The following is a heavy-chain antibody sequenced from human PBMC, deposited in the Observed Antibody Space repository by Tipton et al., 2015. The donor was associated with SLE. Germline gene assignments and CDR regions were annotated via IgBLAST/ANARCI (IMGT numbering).Heavy chain of an antibody. V-gene: IGHV5-51*01. J-gene: IGHJ4*02. Sequence: QLVQSGAEVKKPGESLKISCKGSGYSFTSYWIGWVRQMPGKGLEWMGIIYPGDSDTRYSPYFQGQVTISADKSISTAYLQWSSLKASDTAMYYCARHVSPNDYGSGSYSFDYWGQGTLVTVAS. CDR1: GYSFTSYW. D-gene: IGHD3-10*01. CDR3: ARHVSPNDYGSGSYSFDY. CDR2: IYPGDSDT.